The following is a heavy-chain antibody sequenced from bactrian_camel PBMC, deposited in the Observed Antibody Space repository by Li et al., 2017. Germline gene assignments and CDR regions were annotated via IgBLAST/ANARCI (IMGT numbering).Heavy chain of an antibody. CDR2: VNSAGGIT. D-gene: IGHD5*01. CDR1: GFTFSSYA. Sequence: VQLVESGGGLVQPGGSLRLSCAASGFTFSSYAMSWVRQAPGKGLEWVSLVNSAGGITYYADSVKGRFTISRDNAKNTVHLQLNSLKPEDTAMYSCETAGTYVTCSFYRGHGTQVTVS. J-gene: IGHJ4*01. V-gene: IGHV3S40*01. CDR3: ETAGTYVTCSFY.